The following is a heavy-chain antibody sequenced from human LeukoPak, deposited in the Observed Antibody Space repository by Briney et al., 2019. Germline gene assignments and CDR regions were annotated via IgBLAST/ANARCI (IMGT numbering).Heavy chain of an antibody. V-gene: IGHV3-23*01. CDR2: ISGSGGST. CDR1: GFTFSSYA. Sequence: GGSLRLSCAASGFTFSSYAMSWVRQAPGKGLEWVSAISGSGGSTYYADSVKGRFTISRDNSKNTLYLQMNSLRAEDTAVYYCAKLGYGSGSYSDLHYWGQGTLVTVSS. J-gene: IGHJ4*02. D-gene: IGHD3-10*01. CDR3: AKLGYGSGSYSDLHY.